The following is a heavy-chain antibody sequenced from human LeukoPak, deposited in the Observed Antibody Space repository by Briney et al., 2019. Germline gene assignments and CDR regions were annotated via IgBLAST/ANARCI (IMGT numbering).Heavy chain of an antibody. CDR3: ASRYSGSYFTYYYGMDV. Sequence: GGSLRLSCAASGFTFSNYWMYWVRQAPGTGLEWVANIKQDGSEKSYVDSVKGRFTISRDNARNSLYLQMNSLRAEDTAVYYCASRYSGSYFTYYYGMDVWGQGTTVTVSS. J-gene: IGHJ6*02. D-gene: IGHD1-26*01. CDR2: IKQDGSEK. CDR1: GFTFSNYW. V-gene: IGHV3-7*01.